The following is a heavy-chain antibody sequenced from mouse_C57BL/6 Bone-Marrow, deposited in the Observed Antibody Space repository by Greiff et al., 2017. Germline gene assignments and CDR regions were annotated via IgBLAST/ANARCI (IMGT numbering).Heavy chain of an antibody. J-gene: IGHJ4*01. CDR2: IDPSDSYT. Sequence: QVQLQQPGAELVKPGASVKVSCKASGYTFTSYWMHWVKQRPGQGLEWIGEIDPSDSYTNYNQKFKGKATLTVDTSSSTAYMQLSSLTSEDSAVYYCARRGDGYYPYAMDYWGQGTSVTVSS. CDR3: ARRGDGYYPYAMDY. CDR1: GYTFTSYW. D-gene: IGHD2-3*01. V-gene: IGHV1-50*01.